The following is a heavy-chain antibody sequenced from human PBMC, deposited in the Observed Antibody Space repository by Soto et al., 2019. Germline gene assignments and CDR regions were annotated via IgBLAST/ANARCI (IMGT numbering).Heavy chain of an antibody. Sequence: QVQLQEPGPGLVKPSQTLSLTCTVSGGSINSGGYYWSWIRQHPGKGLEWIGYIFYSGSTYYNPSLKSRVTISVDMSKNQFSLKLSSVTAADTAVYYCARVGGSGSPFDNWGQGTLVTVSS. CDR3: ARVGGSGSPFDN. CDR2: IFYSGST. CDR1: GGSINSGGYY. D-gene: IGHD3-10*01. J-gene: IGHJ4*02. V-gene: IGHV4-31*03.